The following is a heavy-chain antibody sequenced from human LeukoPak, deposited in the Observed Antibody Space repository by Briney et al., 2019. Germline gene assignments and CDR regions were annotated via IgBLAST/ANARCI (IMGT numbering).Heavy chain of an antibody. Sequence: SETLSLTCAVYGGSFSGYYWSWIRQPPGKGLDGIGEINHSGSTNYNPSLKSRVTISVDTSKNQFSLKLSSVTAADTAVYYCARGVPAALYYFDYWGQGTLVTVSS. J-gene: IGHJ4*02. CDR1: GGSFSGYY. D-gene: IGHD2-2*01. CDR3: ARGVPAALYYFDY. CDR2: INHSGST. V-gene: IGHV4-34*01.